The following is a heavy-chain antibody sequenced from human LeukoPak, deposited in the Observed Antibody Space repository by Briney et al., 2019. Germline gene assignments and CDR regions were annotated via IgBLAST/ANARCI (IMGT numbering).Heavy chain of an antibody. Sequence: ASVKVSCKASGYTFTSYYMHWVRQAPGQGLEWMGTINPSGGSTSYAQKFQGRVTMTRDTSTSTVYMELSSLRSEDTAVYYCARMFTSYYYDSSGYWIGPLDYWGQGTLVTVSS. CDR2: INPSGGST. J-gene: IGHJ4*02. CDR1: GYTFTSYY. CDR3: ARMFTSYYYDSSGYWIGPLDY. V-gene: IGHV1-46*01. D-gene: IGHD3-22*01.